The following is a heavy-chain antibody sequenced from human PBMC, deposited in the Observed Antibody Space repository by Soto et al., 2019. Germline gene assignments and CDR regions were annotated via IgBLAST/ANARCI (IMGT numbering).Heavy chain of an antibody. CDR1: GGSVSSYT. D-gene: IGHD4-4*01. V-gene: IGHV1-69*08. CDR2: IIPILGRA. Sequence: QVQLVQSGAEVKKPGPSVKVSCKASGGSVSSYTLSWVRQAPGQGLEWMGRIIPILGRANYAQKFQGRVTITADKSTSTAYMELISLRSEDTAVYFCAGDSGYSNCAFDFWGQGTLVTVSS. CDR3: AGDSGYSNCAFDF. J-gene: IGHJ4*02.